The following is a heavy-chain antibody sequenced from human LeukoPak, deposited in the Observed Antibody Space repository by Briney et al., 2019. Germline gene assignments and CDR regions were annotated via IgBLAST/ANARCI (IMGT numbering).Heavy chain of an antibody. J-gene: IGHJ5*02. CDR2: IYYSGST. Sequence: SETLSLXCTVSGGSISSYYWSWIRQPPGKGLEWIGYIYYSGSTSYNPSLKSRVTISVDTSKNQFSLKLSSVTAADTAVYYCARGGGYCSGGSCYRWFDPWGQGTLVTVSS. CDR3: ARGGGYCSGGSCYRWFDP. V-gene: IGHV4-59*01. CDR1: GGSISSYY. D-gene: IGHD2-15*01.